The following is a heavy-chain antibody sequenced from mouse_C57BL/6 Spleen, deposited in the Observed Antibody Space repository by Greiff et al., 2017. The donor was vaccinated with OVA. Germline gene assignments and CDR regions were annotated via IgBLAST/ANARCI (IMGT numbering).Heavy chain of an antibody. CDR3: ARNLRWYFDV. Sequence: VKLMESGPELVKPGASVKISCKASGYAFSSSWMNWVKQRPGKGLEWIGRIYPGDGDTNYNGKFKGKATLTADKSSSTAYMQLSSLTSEDSAVYFCARNLRWYFDVWGTGTTVTVSS. J-gene: IGHJ1*03. CDR2: IYPGDGDT. D-gene: IGHD1-1*01. V-gene: IGHV1-82*01. CDR1: GYAFSSSW.